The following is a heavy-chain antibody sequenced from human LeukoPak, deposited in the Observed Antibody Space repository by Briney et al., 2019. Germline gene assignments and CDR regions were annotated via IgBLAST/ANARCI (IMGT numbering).Heavy chain of an antibody. V-gene: IGHV3-21*01. CDR2: ISGSSSYI. D-gene: IGHD2-15*01. CDR1: GFTFTSYS. J-gene: IGHJ3*02. CDR3: AREYCSGGSCYSDAFGI. Sequence: PGGSLRLSCAASGFTFTSYSMNWVRQAPGKGLEWVSSISGSSSYIYYADSVEGRFTISRDNAKNSLYLQMNSLRAEDTAVYYCAREYCSGGSCYSDAFGIWGQGTMVTV.